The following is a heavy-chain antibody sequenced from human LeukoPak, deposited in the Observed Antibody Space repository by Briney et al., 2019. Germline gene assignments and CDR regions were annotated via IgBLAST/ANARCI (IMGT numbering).Heavy chain of an antibody. CDR3: ARGRVYYDFWSGYSRDAFDI. V-gene: IGHV4-34*01. J-gene: IGHJ3*02. CDR2: INHSGST. CDR1: GGSFSGYY. Sequence: SETLSLTCAVYGGSFSGYYWSWIRQPPGKGLEWIGEINHSGSTNYNPSLKSRVTISVDTSKNQFSLKLSSVTAADTAVYYCARGRVYYDFWSGYSRDAFDIWGQGTMVTVSS. D-gene: IGHD3-3*01.